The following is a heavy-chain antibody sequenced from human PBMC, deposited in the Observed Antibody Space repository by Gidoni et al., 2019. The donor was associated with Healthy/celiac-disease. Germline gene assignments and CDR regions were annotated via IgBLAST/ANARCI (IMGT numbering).Heavy chain of an antibody. CDR3: ARDQYYGSGSYSVWRAFDI. CDR1: GFTVSSNY. Sequence: EVQLVESGGGLIQPGGSLRLSCAASGFTVSSNYLSWVRQAPGKGLEWVAVIYSGGSTYYADSVKGRFTISRDNSKNTLYLQMNSLRAEDTAVYYCARDQYYGSGSYSVWRAFDIWGQGTMVTVSS. D-gene: IGHD3-10*01. V-gene: IGHV3-53*01. CDR2: IYSGGST. J-gene: IGHJ3*02.